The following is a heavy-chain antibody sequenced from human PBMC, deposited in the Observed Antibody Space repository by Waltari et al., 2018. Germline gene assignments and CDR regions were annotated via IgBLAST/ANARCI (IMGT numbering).Heavy chain of an antibody. CDR2: IIPIFGTA. J-gene: IGHJ3*02. D-gene: IGHD5-12*01. V-gene: IGHV1-69*08. Sequence: QVQLVQSGAEVKKPGSSVKVSCKASGGTFSSYAIGWVRQAPGQGLEWIGRIIPIFGTANYAQKFQGRVTITADKSTSTAYMELSSLRSEDTAVYYCARDFEMATTQGAFDIWGQGTMVTVSS. CDR3: ARDFEMATTQGAFDI. CDR1: GGTFSSYA.